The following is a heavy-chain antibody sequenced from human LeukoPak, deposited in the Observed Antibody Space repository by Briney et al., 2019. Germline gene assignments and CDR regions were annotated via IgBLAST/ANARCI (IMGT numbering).Heavy chain of an antibody. CDR3: ARENYGDPEGGFFDY. CDR1: GFTFSTHG. D-gene: IGHD4-17*01. Sequence: GGSLRLSCAASGFTFSTHGMHWVRQAPGKGLEWVAIIWYDGSYKYYTDSVKGRFTISRDNSRNTLHLHMNSLRAEDTAVYFCARENYGDPEGGFFDYWGRGTLVTVSS. CDR2: IWYDGSYK. V-gene: IGHV3-33*01. J-gene: IGHJ4*02.